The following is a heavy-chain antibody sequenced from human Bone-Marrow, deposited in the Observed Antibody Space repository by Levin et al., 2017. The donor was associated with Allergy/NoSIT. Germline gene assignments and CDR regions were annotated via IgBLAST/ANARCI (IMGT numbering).Heavy chain of an antibody. V-gene: IGHV3-23*01. D-gene: IGHD2-15*01. Sequence: PGGSLRLSCAASGFTFSSYAMSWVRQAPGKGLEWVSAISGSGGSTYYADSVKGRFTISRDNSKNTLYLQMNSLRAEDTAVYYCAKRLSIVVVVAATSYAFDIWGQGTMVTVSS. CDR1: GFTFSSYA. CDR2: ISGSGGST. J-gene: IGHJ3*02. CDR3: AKRLSIVVVVAATSYAFDI.